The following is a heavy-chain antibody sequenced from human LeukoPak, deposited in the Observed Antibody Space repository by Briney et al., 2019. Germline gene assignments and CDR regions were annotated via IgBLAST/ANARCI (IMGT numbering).Heavy chain of an antibody. CDR3: ARGGQWELPEG. CDR1: GGTFSSYA. Sequence: ASVKVSCKASGGTFSSYAISWVRQAPGQGLEWMGRIIPIFGTANYAQKFQGRVTITTDESTSTAYMELSSLRSEETAVYYCARGGQWELPEGWGQGTLVTVSS. V-gene: IGHV1-69*05. D-gene: IGHD1-26*01. CDR2: IIPIFGTA. J-gene: IGHJ4*02.